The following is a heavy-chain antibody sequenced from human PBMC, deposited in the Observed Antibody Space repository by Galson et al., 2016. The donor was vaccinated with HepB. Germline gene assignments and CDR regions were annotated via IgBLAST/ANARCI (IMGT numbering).Heavy chain of an antibody. Sequence: SLRLSCAASGFTSSSYSMNWVRQAPGKGLEWVSSIRGNGGGTNYADSVTGRFTISRDTSKNTLFLQMNSLRAEDTAVYYCAKISVDGYTSGLGGAFDIWGQGTVVTVSS. D-gene: IGHD2-15*01. CDR3: AKISVDGYTSGLGGAFDI. CDR2: IRGNGGGT. CDR1: GFTSSSYS. J-gene: IGHJ3*02. V-gene: IGHV3-23*01.